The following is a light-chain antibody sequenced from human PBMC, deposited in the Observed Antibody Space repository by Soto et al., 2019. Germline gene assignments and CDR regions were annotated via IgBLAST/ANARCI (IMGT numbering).Light chain of an antibody. Sequence: QPVLTQPASVSGSPGQSITVSCTGTSSTVGGFNVFSWYQQHPGKDPTCIFYEGIKRPSGGSNRFSGSNSGSTASLTISGLQAEDEADYYCCSYVGATTYVFGAGTKVTLL. J-gene: IGLJ1*01. CDR2: EGI. CDR1: SSTVGGFNV. CDR3: CSYVGATTYV. V-gene: IGLV2-23*01.